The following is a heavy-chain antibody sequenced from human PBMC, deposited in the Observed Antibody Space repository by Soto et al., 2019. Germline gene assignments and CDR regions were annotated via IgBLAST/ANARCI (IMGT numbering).Heavy chain of an antibody. D-gene: IGHD6-19*01. V-gene: IGHV3-21*06. Sequence: PDGSLRRSCIASRFTCSTYSMNWVRQAPGKGLEWVSFISSGSSFIYYADSVKGRFTISRDNAKNLLYLQMNSLRAEDTAIYYCARDWLEDYKYYVMVVWGQGTTVPVSS. CDR3: ARDWLEDYKYYVMVV. CDR2: ISSGSSFI. J-gene: IGHJ6*02. CDR1: RFTCSTYS.